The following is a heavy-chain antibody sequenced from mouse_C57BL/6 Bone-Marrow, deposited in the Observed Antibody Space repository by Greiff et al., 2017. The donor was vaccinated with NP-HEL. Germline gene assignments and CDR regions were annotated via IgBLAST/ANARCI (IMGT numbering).Heavy chain of an antibody. Sequence: QVQLQQSGAELVRPGTSVKLSCKASGYTFTSYWMHWVKQRPGQGLEWIGVIDPSDSYTNYNQKFKGKATLTVDTSSSTAYMQLSSLTSEDSAVYYCARSYSVVATYWYFDVWGTGTTVTVSS. CDR2: IDPSDSYT. J-gene: IGHJ1*03. CDR3: ARSYSVVATYWYFDV. D-gene: IGHD1-1*01. V-gene: IGHV1-59*01. CDR1: GYTFTSYW.